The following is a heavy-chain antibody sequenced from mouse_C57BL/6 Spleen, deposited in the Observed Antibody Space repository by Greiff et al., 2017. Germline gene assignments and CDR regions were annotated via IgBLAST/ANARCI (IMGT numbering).Heavy chain of an antibody. V-gene: IGHV1-85*01. Sequence: QVQLQQSGPELVKPGASVKLSCKASGYTFTSYDINWVKQRPGQGLEWIGWIYPRDGSTKYNEKFKGKATLTVDTSSRTAYMELHSLTSEDSAVYFCARPSYYYGSSYPYYFDYWGQGTTLTVSS. CDR1: GYTFTSYD. CDR2: IYPRDGST. CDR3: ARPSYYYGSSYPYYFDY. J-gene: IGHJ2*01. D-gene: IGHD1-1*01.